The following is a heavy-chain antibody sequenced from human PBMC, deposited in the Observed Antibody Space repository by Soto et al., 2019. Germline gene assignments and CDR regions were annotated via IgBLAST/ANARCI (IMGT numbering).Heavy chain of an antibody. CDR2: INHTGST. Sequence: PSETLSLTCAVSGGSISSGGYFWSWIRQSPGKGLEWIGEINHTGSTNYNPPLKSRVTISVDTSNNQFSLRLSSVTAADTAVYYCASQVGVPSKWVGAAWGQGTLVTVSS. D-gene: IGHD1-26*01. CDR1: GGSISSGGYF. CDR3: ASQVGVPSKWVGAA. V-gene: IGHV4-34*01. J-gene: IGHJ5*02.